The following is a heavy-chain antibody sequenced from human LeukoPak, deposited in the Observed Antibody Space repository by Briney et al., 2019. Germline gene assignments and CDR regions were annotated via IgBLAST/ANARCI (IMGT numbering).Heavy chain of an antibody. CDR2: MSGSGDYT. D-gene: IGHD5-12*01. Sequence: PGGSLRLSCAASGFSFSTYAMSWVRQAPGKGLEWVSGMSGSGDYTYYTDSVKGRFTISRDNSESTLYLQMNSLRAEDTAVYYCAKASVIVASPLDYWGQGTLVTVSS. CDR3: AKASVIVASPLDY. J-gene: IGHJ4*02. CDR1: GFSFSTYA. V-gene: IGHV3-23*01.